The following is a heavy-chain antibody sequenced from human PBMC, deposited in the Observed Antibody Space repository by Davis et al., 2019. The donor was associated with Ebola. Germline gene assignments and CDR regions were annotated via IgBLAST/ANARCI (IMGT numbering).Heavy chain of an antibody. CDR3: ARDGKFTVAARPRGAFDI. Sequence: GESLKISCAASGFTFSSYSMNWVRQAPGKGLQWVSSISSSSSYIYYADSVKGRFTISRDNAKNSLYLQMNSLRAEDTAVYYCARDGKFTVAARPRGAFDIWGQGTMVTVSS. D-gene: IGHD6-6*01. CDR1: GFTFSSYS. V-gene: IGHV3-21*01. J-gene: IGHJ3*02. CDR2: ISSSSSYI.